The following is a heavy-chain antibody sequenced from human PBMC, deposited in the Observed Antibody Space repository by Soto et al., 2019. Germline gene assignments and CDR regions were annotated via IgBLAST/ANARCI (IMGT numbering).Heavy chain of an antibody. CDR3: ARGTWYYDILTGYRTGNWFDP. V-gene: IGHV4-59*01. CDR2: IYYSGNT. Sequence: PSETLSLTCTVSGGSISSYYWSWIRQPPGKGLEWIGYIYYSGNTNYNPSLKSRVTISVDTSKNQFSLKLSSVTAADTAVYYCARGTWYYDILTGYRTGNWFDPWGQGTLVTVSS. J-gene: IGHJ5*02. D-gene: IGHD3-9*01. CDR1: GGSISSYY.